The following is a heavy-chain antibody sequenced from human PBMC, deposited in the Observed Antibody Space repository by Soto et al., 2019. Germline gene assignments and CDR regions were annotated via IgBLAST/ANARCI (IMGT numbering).Heavy chain of an antibody. D-gene: IGHD3-16*01. CDR3: ARDATFCLDC. CDR1: GFSFSNYW. Sequence: GGSLRLSCAASGFSFSNYWMAWVRQAPGKGLEWVANINRDGGERYHADSVRGRFTIFRDNSENSLYLQMNRLRAEDTAVYYCARDATFCLDCWGRGTLVTVSS. J-gene: IGHJ4*02. V-gene: IGHV3-7*03. CDR2: INRDGGER.